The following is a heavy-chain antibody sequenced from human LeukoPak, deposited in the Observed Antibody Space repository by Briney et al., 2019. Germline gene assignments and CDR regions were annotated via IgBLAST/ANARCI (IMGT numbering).Heavy chain of an antibody. V-gene: IGHV4-38-2*02. CDR2: IYHSGST. CDR1: GYSISSGYY. D-gene: IGHD1-7*01. J-gene: IGHJ3*02. CDR3: ARDYYVELELCPPDTATFLTPLDAFDI. Sequence: PSETLSLTCTVSGYSISSGYYWGWIRQPPGKGLEWIGSIYHSGSTYYNPSLKGRVTISVDTSKNQFSLKLSSVTAADTAVYYCARDYYVELELCPPDTATFLTPLDAFDIWGQGTMVTVSS.